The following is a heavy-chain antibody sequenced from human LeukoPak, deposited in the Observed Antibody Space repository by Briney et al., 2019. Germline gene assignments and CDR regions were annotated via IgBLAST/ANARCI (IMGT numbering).Heavy chain of an antibody. J-gene: IGHJ3*02. CDR2: ISSSGSTI. V-gene: IGHV3-11*01. CDR3: ARHIHDYRPPGAFDI. CDR1: GFTFSDYY. Sequence: SGGSLRLSCAASGFTFSDYYMSWIRQAPGKGLEWVSYISSSGSTIYYADSVKGRFTISRDNSKNTLYLQMNSLRAEDTAVYYCARHIHDYRPPGAFDIWGQGTMVTVSS. D-gene: IGHD4-11*01.